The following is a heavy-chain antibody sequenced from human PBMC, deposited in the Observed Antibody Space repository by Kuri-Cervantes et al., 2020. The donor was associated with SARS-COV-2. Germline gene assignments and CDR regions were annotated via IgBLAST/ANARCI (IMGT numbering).Heavy chain of an antibody. V-gene: IGHV3-48*02. CDR3: ARDLGTVTVFDY. D-gene: IGHD4-17*01. J-gene: IGHJ4*02. Sequence: ETLSLTCAASGFTFSSYSMNWVRQAPGKGLEWVSYISSSSSTIYHADSVKGRFTISRDNAKNSLYLQMNSLRDEDTAVYYCARDLGTVTVFDYWGQGTLVTVSS. CDR2: ISSSSSTI. CDR1: GFTFSSYS.